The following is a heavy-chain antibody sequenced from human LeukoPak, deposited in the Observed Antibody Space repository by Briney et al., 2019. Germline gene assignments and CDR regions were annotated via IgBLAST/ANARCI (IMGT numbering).Heavy chain of an antibody. Sequence: GGSLRLSCAASGFTFSSYEMNWVRQAPGKGLEWVSYISSSGSTIYYADSVKGRFTISRDNAKNSLYLQMNSLRAEDTAVYYCARERTGVTTVTSSEYFDYWGQGTLVTVSS. CDR3: ARERTGVTTVTSSEYFDY. CDR1: GFTFSSYE. D-gene: IGHD4-17*01. V-gene: IGHV3-48*03. CDR2: ISSSGSTI. J-gene: IGHJ4*02.